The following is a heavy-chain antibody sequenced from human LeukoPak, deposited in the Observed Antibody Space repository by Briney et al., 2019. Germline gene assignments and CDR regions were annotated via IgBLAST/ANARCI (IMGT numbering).Heavy chain of an antibody. D-gene: IGHD6-6*01. J-gene: IGHJ4*02. CDR1: GGSISSGGYY. CDR3: ARVYSWSIVPFDY. V-gene: IGHV4-30-2*01. Sequence: TSETLSLTCTVSGGSISSGGYYWSWIRQPPGKGLEWIGYIYHSGSTYYNPSLKSRVTISVDRSKNQFSLKLSSVTAADTAVYYCARVYSWSIVPFDYWGQGTLVTVSS. CDR2: IYHSGST.